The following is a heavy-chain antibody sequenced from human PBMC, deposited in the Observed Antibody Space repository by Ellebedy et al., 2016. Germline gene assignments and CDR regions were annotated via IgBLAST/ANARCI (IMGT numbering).Heavy chain of an antibody. CDR3: AKSLGDSIVVVPAAQTDAFDI. J-gene: IGHJ3*02. D-gene: IGHD2-2*01. CDR1: GFTFSSYG. Sequence: GESLKISXAASGFTFSSYGMHWVRQAPGKGLEWVAVISYDGSNKYYADSVKGRFTISRDNSKNTLYLQMNSLRAEDTALYYCAKSLGDSIVVVPAAQTDAFDIWGQGTMVTVSS. V-gene: IGHV3-30*18. CDR2: ISYDGSNK.